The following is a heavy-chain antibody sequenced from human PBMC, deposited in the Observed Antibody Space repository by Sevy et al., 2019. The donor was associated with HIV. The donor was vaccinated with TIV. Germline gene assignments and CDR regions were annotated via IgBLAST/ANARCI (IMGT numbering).Heavy chain of an antibody. CDR2: ITSSSHIT. CDR3: VRGTGIRNLYYFDH. V-gene: IGHV3-48*01. D-gene: IGHD1-1*01. J-gene: IGHJ4*02. CDR1: GFSFNSYS. Sequence: GGSLRLSCEVPGFSFNSYSFNWVRQAPGKGLEWISYITSSSHITYYAESVQGRFTISRDNVKKSLYLQMNSLRVDDTAIYYCVRGTGIRNLYYFDHWGQGTLVTVSS.